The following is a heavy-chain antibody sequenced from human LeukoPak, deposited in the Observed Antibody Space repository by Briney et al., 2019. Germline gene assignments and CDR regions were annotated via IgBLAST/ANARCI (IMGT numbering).Heavy chain of an antibody. J-gene: IGHJ4*02. V-gene: IGHV3-7*01. Sequence: GGSLRLSCAASGFTFSIYSVAWVRQSPAKGLEWVATLKVGGDIYYVDSVKGRFTISRDNARNLLFLQMTSLRAEDSALYYCTREGGGSDYWGQGTLVTVSS. CDR1: GFTFSIYS. D-gene: IGHD3-16*01. CDR2: LKVGGDI. CDR3: TREGGGSDY.